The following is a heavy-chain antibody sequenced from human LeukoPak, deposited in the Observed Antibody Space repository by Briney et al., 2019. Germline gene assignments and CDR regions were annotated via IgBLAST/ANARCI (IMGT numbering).Heavy chain of an antibody. Sequence: GGSLGLSCAASGFTFSNYWMHWVRQAPGKGLVWVSRIDSDGSYTSYADSVKGRFTISRDNAKNTLYLQMNSLRAEDTAVYYCGSVFEYWGQGTLVTVSS. J-gene: IGHJ4*02. CDR1: GFTFSNYW. CDR3: GSVFEY. CDR2: IDSDGSYT. V-gene: IGHV3-74*01.